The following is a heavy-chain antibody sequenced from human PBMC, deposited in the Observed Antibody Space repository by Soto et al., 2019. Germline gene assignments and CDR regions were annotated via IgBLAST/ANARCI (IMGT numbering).Heavy chain of an antibody. Sequence: QVQLQESGPGLVKPSQTLSLTCTVSGGSISSGNYYWSWIRQPPGKGLEWIGFMSYSGSTSYNASLKRRVTIPVDTSKCQFSLNLSFVTAADTAVYYCATMGTPATGLYYFDNWGQGTLVTVSS. J-gene: IGHJ4*02. CDR3: ATMGTPATGLYYFDN. D-gene: IGHD1-7*01. V-gene: IGHV4-30-4*01. CDR2: MSYSGST. CDR1: GGSISSGNYY.